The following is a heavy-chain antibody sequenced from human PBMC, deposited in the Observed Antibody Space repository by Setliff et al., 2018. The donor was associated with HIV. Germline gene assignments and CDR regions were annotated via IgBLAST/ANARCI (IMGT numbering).Heavy chain of an antibody. CDR3: ARGGFNHAFDI. CDR2: IKGDGSET. V-gene: IGHV3-7*01. D-gene: IGHD2-15*01. CDR1: GFTFNNYW. Sequence: PGGSLRLSCESSGFTFNNYWMSWVRQAPGKRPEWVANIKGDGSETYYVDSVKGRFTISRDNAKSTVYLQMGSLSADDTAVYYCARGGFNHAFDIWGQGTMVTVSS. J-gene: IGHJ3*02.